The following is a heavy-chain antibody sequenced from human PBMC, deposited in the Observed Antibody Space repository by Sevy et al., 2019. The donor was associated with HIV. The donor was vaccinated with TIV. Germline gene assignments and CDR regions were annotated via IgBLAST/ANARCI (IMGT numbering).Heavy chain of an antibody. V-gene: IGHV4-39*01. CDR2: IYYSGST. CDR1: GGSISSSSYY. D-gene: IGHD3-10*01. Sequence: SETLSLTCTVSGGSISSSSYYWGWIRHPPGKGLEWIGSIYYSGSTYYNPSLKSRVTISVDTSKNQFSLKLSSVTAADTAVYYCARLSRGWFGESYVDYWGQGTLVTVSS. CDR3: ARLSRGWFGESYVDY. J-gene: IGHJ4*02.